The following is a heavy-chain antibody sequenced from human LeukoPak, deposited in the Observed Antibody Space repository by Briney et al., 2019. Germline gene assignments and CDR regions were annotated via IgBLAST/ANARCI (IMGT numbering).Heavy chain of an antibody. CDR1: GYSFTSYW. CDR2: IHPGDSDT. D-gene: IGHD6-13*01. V-gene: IGHV5-51*01. Sequence: GESLKISFKGSGYSFTSYWIGWVRQMPGKGLEWMGIIHPGDSDTSYSPSFQGQVTISADTSISTAYLQWSSLKASETAMYYCARREYDTSSWVYWGQGTLVTVSS. CDR3: ARREYDTSSWVY. J-gene: IGHJ4*02.